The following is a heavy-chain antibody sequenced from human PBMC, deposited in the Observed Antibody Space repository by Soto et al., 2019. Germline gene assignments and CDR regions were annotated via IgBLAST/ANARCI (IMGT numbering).Heavy chain of an antibody. V-gene: IGHV1-69*06. Sequence: SVKVSCKASGGTFSSYAISWVRQAPGQGLEWMGGIIPIFGTANYAQKSQGRVTITADKSTSTAYMELSSLRSEDTAVYYCARDLGDPIVGATGYYYGMDVWGLGTTVTVSS. CDR2: IIPIFGTA. CDR1: GGTFSSYA. J-gene: IGHJ6*02. CDR3: ARDLGDPIVGATGYYYGMDV. D-gene: IGHD1-26*01.